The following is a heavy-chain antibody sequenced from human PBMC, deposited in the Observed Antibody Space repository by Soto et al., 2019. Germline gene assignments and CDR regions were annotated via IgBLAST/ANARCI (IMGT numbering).Heavy chain of an antibody. Sequence: SETLSLTCTVSGGSVSSGSYYWSWIRQPPGKGLEWIGYIYYSGSTNYNPSLKSRVTISVDTSKNQFSLKLSSVTAADTAVYYCARGTWIQLWLGPYYFDYWGQGTLVTVSS. CDR2: IYYSGST. J-gene: IGHJ4*02. V-gene: IGHV4-61*01. CDR3: ARGTWIQLWLGPYYFDY. D-gene: IGHD5-18*01. CDR1: GGSVSSGSYY.